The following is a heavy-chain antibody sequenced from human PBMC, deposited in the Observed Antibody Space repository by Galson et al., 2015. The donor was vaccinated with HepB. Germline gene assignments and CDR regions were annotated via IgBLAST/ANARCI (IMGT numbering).Heavy chain of an antibody. CDR2: INHSGST. CDR3: ARARTLIVASGKGFDY. D-gene: IGHD5-12*01. Sequence: SETLSLTCAVYGGSFSGYYWSWIRQPPGKGLEWIGEINHSGSTNYNPSLKSRVTISVDTSKNQFSLKLSSVTAADTAVYYCARARTLIVASGKGFDYWGQGTLVTVSS. V-gene: IGHV4-34*01. CDR1: GGSFSGYY. J-gene: IGHJ4*02.